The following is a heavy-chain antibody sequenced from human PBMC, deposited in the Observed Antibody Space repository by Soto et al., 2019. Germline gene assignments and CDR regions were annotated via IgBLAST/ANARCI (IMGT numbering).Heavy chain of an antibody. CDR3: ARDSNIVVVVAATPYYYYYMDV. D-gene: IGHD2-15*01. V-gene: IGHV3-30-3*01. J-gene: IGHJ6*03. Sequence: GGSLRLSCEASGFTFSNYTMHWVRQSPGKGLEWVSVIAYDGSNQFYADAVKGRFTISRDNSDSTMYLQMSSLGAEDTAVYYCARDSNIVVVVAATPYYYYYMDVWGKGTTVTVSS. CDR1: GFTFSNYT. CDR2: IAYDGSNQ.